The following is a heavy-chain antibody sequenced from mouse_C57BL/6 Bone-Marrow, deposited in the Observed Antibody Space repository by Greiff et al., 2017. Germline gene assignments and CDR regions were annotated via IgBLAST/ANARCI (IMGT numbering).Heavy chain of an antibody. J-gene: IGHJ2*01. CDR3: ARLQDY. V-gene: IGHV5-6*01. CDR2: ISSGGSYT. Sequence: EVQGVESGGDLVKPGGSLKLSCAASGFTFSSYGMSWVRQTPDKRLEWVATISSGGSYTYYPDSVKGRFTISRDNAKNTLYLQMSSLKSEDTAMYYCARLQDYWGQGTTLTVSS. CDR1: GFTFSSYG.